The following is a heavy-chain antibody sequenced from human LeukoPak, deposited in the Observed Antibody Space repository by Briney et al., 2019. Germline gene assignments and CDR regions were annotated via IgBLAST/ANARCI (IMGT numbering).Heavy chain of an antibody. Sequence: GGSLRLSCAASGFTFSSYSMNWVRQAPGKGLEWVSGSGAKTYYADSVKGRFTISRDNSKNTLYLQMNSLRAEDTAVYYCAKGEQWLRFLDYWGQGTLVTVSS. CDR1: GFTFSSYS. J-gene: IGHJ4*02. CDR3: AKGEQWLRFLDY. V-gene: IGHV3-23*01. CDR2: SGAKT. D-gene: IGHD6-19*01.